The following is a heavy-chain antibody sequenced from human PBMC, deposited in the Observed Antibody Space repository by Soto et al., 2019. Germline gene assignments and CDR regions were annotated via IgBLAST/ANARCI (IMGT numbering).Heavy chain of an antibody. CDR2: IYWDDDK. CDR3: AYRLYSTSPGTFDI. J-gene: IGHJ3*02. Sequence: SGPTLVNPTQTLTLTCSFSGFSLSTSGVGVGWIRQPPGKALEWLALIYWDDDKRYSPSLKSRLTITKDTSKNQVVLTMTNMDPVDTATYYCAYRLYSTSPGTFDIWGQGTMVTVSS. V-gene: IGHV2-5*02. CDR1: GFSLSTSGVG. D-gene: IGHD6-6*01.